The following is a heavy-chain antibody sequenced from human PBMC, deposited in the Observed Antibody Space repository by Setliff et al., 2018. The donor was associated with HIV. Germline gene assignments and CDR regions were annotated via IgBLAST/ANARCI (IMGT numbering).Heavy chain of an antibody. CDR3: ARGAFPDIVVVPAAISAAYYYYYMDV. CDR1: GYTFTGYY. J-gene: IGHJ6*03. Sequence: ASVKVSCKASGYTFTGYYMHWVRQAPGQGLEWMGRINPNSGGTNYAQKFQGRVTMTRDTSISTAYMELSRLRSDDTAVYYCARGAFPDIVVVPAAISAAYYYYYMDVWGKGTTVTVSS. CDR2: INPNSGGT. D-gene: IGHD2-2*01. V-gene: IGHV1-2*06.